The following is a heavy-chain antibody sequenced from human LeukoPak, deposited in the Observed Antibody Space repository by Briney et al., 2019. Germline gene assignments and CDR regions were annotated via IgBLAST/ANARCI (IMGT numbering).Heavy chain of an antibody. Sequence: PSETLSLTCTVSGGPIISYYWSWIRQPPGKGLEWIAYTHSSGNTGYNPSLKSRVTISLDTSKNHFSLKVTSMTAADTGVYYCARSLPGAIGAADFWGQGTLVTVSS. CDR2: THSSGNT. V-gene: IGHV4-59*01. CDR1: GGPIISYY. D-gene: IGHD3-3*01. CDR3: ARSLPGAIGAADF. J-gene: IGHJ4*02.